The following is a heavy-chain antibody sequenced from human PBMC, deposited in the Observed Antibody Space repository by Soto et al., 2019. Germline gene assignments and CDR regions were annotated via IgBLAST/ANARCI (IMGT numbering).Heavy chain of an antibody. V-gene: IGHV4-4*07. CDR2: IYTSGTT. CDR3: AREDYYDTGYYVV. Sequence: QVQLQESGPGVVKASETLSLTCTVSGRSMSGYYWSWIRQPAGERLEWIGRIYTSGTTDFNPSLKCRVTMSVDTSKNQFSLKLTSVTAADTALYYCAREDYYDTGYYVVWGQGTQVTVSS. CDR1: GRSMSGYY. J-gene: IGHJ4*02. D-gene: IGHD3-9*01.